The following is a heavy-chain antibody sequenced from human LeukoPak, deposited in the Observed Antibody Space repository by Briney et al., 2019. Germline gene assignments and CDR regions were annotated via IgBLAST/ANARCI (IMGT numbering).Heavy chain of an antibody. V-gene: IGHV5-51*01. CDR2: IYRGNSDI. J-gene: IGHJ4*02. CDR1: GYSFINYW. Sequence: GESLQISCQGSGYSFINYWIGWVRQMPDKGLEWMGIIYRGNSDIRYSPSFQGQVTISVDKSINTAYLQWTSLKASDTAIYYCTTGRFCSGGSCSSSFDFWGQGTLLTVPS. D-gene: IGHD2-15*01. CDR3: TTGRFCSGGSCSSSFDF.